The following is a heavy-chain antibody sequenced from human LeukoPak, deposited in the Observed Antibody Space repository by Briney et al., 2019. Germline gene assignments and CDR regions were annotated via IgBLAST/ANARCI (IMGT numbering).Heavy chain of an antibody. CDR1: GYTFSDYY. V-gene: IGHV1-2*02. J-gene: IGHJ4*02. Sequence: GASVKVSCKASGYTFSDYYIHWVRQAPGHGLKWMGWINPNSGGTKYAQKFQGRVTMTRDTSISTAYMELSRLRSDDTAVYYCARGEGAREDYWGQGTLVTVSS. CDR2: INPNSGGT. D-gene: IGHD3-16*01. CDR3: ARGEGAREDY.